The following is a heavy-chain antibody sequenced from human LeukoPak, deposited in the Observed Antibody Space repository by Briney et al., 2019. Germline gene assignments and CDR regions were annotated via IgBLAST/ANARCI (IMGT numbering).Heavy chain of an antibody. CDR1: GYTFTSYG. V-gene: IGHV1-18*01. CDR3: ARGYYGSGSYYRVGYYYYGMDV. CDR2: ISAYNGNT. D-gene: IGHD3-10*01. Sequence: ASVKVSCKASGYTFTSYGISWVRQAPGQGLEWMGWISAYNGNTNYAQKLQGRVTMTTDTSTSTAYMVLRSLRSDDTAVYYCARGYYGSGSYYRVGYYYYGMDVWGQGTTVTVSS. J-gene: IGHJ6*02.